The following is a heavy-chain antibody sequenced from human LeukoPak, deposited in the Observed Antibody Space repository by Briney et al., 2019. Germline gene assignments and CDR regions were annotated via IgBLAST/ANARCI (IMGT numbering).Heavy chain of an antibody. Sequence: PSETLFLTCTVSGGSISSYYWSWIRQPPGKGLEWIGYIYYSGTTNYNPSLKSRVTISVDTSKNQFSLKLSSVTAADTVVYYCARGVYIAAAQYGYWGQGTLVSVSS. V-gene: IGHV4-59*01. CDR1: GGSISSYY. J-gene: IGHJ4*02. D-gene: IGHD6-13*01. CDR2: IYYSGTT. CDR3: ARGVYIAAAQYGY.